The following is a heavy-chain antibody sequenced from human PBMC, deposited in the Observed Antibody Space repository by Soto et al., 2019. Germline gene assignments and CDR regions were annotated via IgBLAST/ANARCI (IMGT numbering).Heavy chain of an antibody. J-gene: IGHJ4*02. CDR2: IYYSGST. Sequence: PSETLSPTCTVSGGSISSYYWSWIRQPPGKGLEWIGYIYYSGSTNYNPSLKSRVTISVDTSKNQFSLKLSSVTAADTAVYYCARDRASYSSGWYFDYWGQGTLVTVSS. V-gene: IGHV4-59*01. CDR1: GGSISSYY. CDR3: ARDRASYSSGWYFDY. D-gene: IGHD6-19*01.